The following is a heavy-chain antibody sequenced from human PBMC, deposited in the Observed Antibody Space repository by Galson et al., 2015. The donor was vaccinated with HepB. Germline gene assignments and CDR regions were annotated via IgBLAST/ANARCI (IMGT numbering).Heavy chain of an antibody. D-gene: IGHD4-11*01. Sequence: SVKVSCKASGGTFSRYAISWVRQAPGQGLEWMGRIIPIVDITNYAQKFQGRVTITADTSTSTAYMELRSLRSEDTAVYYCARPGDDYPYYYATDVWGQGTTVTVSS. CDR1: GGTFSRYA. CDR2: IIPIVDIT. CDR3: ARPGDDYPYYYATDV. V-gene: IGHV1-69*04. J-gene: IGHJ6*02.